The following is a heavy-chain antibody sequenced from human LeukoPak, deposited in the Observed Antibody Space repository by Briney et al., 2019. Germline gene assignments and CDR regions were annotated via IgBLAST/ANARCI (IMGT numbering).Heavy chain of an antibody. Sequence: ASVRVSCKASGYTFTSYDINWVRQAAGQGLEWMGWMNPNSGNTGYAQQFQGRVTMTRNTSISTAYMELSSLRSKDTAVYYCAKSMDVWGKGTTVTISS. CDR3: AKSMDV. CDR2: MNPNSGNT. CDR1: GYTFTSYD. V-gene: IGHV1-8*01. J-gene: IGHJ6*03.